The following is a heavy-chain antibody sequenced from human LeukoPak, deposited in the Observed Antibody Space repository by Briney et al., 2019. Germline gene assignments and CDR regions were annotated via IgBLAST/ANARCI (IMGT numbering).Heavy chain of an antibody. D-gene: IGHD1-1*01. CDR1: GFTFSSYE. V-gene: IGHV3-48*03. Sequence: PGGSLRLSCAASGFTFSSYEMNWVRQAPGKGLEWVSYISSSGSTIYYADSVKGRFTISRDNDKNSLYLQMNSLRAEDTAVYYCARDIGWNDSSDVWGKGTTVTVSS. CDR3: ARDIGWNDSSDV. J-gene: IGHJ6*04. CDR2: ISSSGSTI.